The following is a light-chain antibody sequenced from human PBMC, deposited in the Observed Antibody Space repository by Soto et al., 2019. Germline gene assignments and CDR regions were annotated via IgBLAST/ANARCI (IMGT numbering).Light chain of an antibody. CDR2: GAF. CDR1: QSVLSK. Sequence: EIVMTQAPATLVGSPGERATLSCKASQSVLSKLAWYQQKPGQAPRLLIHGAFTRATDIPGRFSGSGSGTEFTLTISSLQSEDFAVYYCQQYNNWPITFGQGTRLEIK. CDR3: QQYNNWPIT. J-gene: IGKJ5*01. V-gene: IGKV3-15*01.